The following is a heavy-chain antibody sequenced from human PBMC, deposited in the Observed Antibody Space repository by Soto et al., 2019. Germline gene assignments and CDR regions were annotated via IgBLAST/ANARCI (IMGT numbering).Heavy chain of an antibody. Sequence: PSETLSLTCVVSGYSISSGYHWGWIRQPPGKGLEWIGEVNHIGITNYNPSLRSRLNLSIDTAKKQFSLKLTSVTAADTAVYYCARATQFFYDSRGYSKNFDFWGQGTLVTVSS. D-gene: IGHD3-22*01. CDR1: GYSISSGYH. V-gene: IGHV4-38-2*01. CDR3: ARATQFFYDSRGYSKNFDF. CDR2: VNHIGIT. J-gene: IGHJ4*02.